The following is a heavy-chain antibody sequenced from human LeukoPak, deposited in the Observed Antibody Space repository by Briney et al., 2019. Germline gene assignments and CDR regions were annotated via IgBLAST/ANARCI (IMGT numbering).Heavy chain of an antibody. CDR1: GGSISSGGYS. CDR3: ARGYCSGGSCYGYGMDV. CDR2: LYYSGSS. V-gene: IGHV4-30-2*01. D-gene: IGHD2-15*01. J-gene: IGHJ6*02. Sequence: PSETLSLTCAVSGGSISSGGYSWSWIRQPPGKGLGWIGYLYYSGSSYYNPSLKSRVTISVDRSKSQFSLKLSSVTAADTAVYYCARGYCSGGSCYGYGMDVWGQGTTVTVSS.